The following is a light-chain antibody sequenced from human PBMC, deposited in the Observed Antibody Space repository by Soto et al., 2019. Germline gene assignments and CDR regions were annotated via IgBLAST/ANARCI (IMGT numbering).Light chain of an antibody. Sequence: QAVVTQEPSLTVSPGGTVTLTCASSTGAVTSGHYPYWFQQKPGQAPRTLIYDTSDKHSWTPARFSGSLLGGKAALTLSGAQPEDEAEYYCLLSYSGARAGVVFGGGTQLTVL. CDR3: LLSYSGARAGVV. CDR2: DTS. CDR1: TGAVTSGHY. V-gene: IGLV7-46*01. J-gene: IGLJ2*01.